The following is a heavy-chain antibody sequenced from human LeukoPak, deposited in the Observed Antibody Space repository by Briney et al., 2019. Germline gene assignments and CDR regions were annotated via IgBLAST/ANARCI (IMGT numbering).Heavy chain of an antibody. V-gene: IGHV3-23*01. CDR2: ITGSGGGT. D-gene: IGHD6-19*01. CDR3: AKALGGGSGWYYFDY. Sequence: GALRLSCAASGFTFTSYAMSWVRQAPGKGLEWVSAITGSGGGTYYADSVKGRFTISRDNSKNTLYLQMNSLRAEDTAVYYCAKALGGGSGWYYFDYWGQGTLVTVSS. CDR1: GFTFTSYA. J-gene: IGHJ4*02.